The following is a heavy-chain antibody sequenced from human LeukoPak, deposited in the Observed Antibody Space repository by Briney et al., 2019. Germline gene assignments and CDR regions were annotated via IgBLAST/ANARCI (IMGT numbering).Heavy chain of an antibody. CDR3: AREDSSSWKLGY. V-gene: IGHV3-48*02. CDR2: ISSSSSTI. J-gene: IGHJ4*02. Sequence: GGSLRLSCAASGFSLSYYSMNWVRQAPGKGLEWVSYISSSSSTIFYADSVRGRFIISRDNAQNSLYLQMNSLRDEDTAVYYCAREDSSSWKLGYWGQGTLVTVSS. D-gene: IGHD6-13*01. CDR1: GFSLSYYS.